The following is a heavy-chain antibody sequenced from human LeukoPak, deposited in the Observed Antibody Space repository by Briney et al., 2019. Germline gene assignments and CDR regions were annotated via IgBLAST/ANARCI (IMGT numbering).Heavy chain of an antibody. V-gene: IGHV4-59*01. D-gene: IGHD7-27*01. Sequence: LGTLALTCTVSGGSISSYYWSWIRQPPGKGLEWIGYIYCSGSTNYNPSLKSRVTISVDTSKNQFSLKLSSVTAADTAVYYCARGRWGFGYWGQGTLVTVSP. CDR2: IYCSGST. J-gene: IGHJ4*02. CDR3: ARGRWGFGY. CDR1: GGSISSYY.